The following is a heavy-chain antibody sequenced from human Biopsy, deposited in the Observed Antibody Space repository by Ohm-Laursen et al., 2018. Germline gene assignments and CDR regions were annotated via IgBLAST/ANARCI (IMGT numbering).Heavy chain of an antibody. CDR2: IFYDGSNT. CDR3: AKDRYNYTPIGGFSMDV. J-gene: IGHJ6*02. CDR1: GFTFNNYG. Sequence: SLRLSCTASGFTFNNYGMQWVRQPPGKGLEWVAFIFYDGSNTYYADSVKGRFTISRDNSRDTLYLQMSSLRAEDTAVYYCAKDRYNYTPIGGFSMDVWDQGTTVTVSS. V-gene: IGHV3-30*18. D-gene: IGHD5-18*01.